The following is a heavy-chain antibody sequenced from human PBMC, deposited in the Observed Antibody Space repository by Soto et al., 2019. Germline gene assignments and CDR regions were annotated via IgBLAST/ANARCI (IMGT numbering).Heavy chain of an antibody. Sequence: EVQLVESGGGLVQPGGSLTLSCAASGFTFGSYGMGWVRQAPGKGLEWVSTIKEDGSRKYYMDSVKGRFTISRDNAKKSLYLQMNSLRADDTALYYCVRTGDDYWGQGTLVTVSS. V-gene: IGHV3-7*05. CDR1: GFTFGSYG. CDR3: VRTGDDY. J-gene: IGHJ4*02. CDR2: IKEDGSRK. D-gene: IGHD3-16*01.